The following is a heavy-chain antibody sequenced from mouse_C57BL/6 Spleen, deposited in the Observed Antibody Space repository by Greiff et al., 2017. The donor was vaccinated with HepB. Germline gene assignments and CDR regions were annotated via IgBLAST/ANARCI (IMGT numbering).Heavy chain of an antibody. J-gene: IGHJ4*01. D-gene: IGHD2-4*01. V-gene: IGHV1-80*01. Sequence: VQLQQSGAELVKPGASVKISCKASGYAFSSYWMNCVKQRPGKGLEWIGQIYPGDGDTNYNGKFKGKATLTADKSSSTAYMQLSSLTSEDSAVYFCASQDGNYDYDRGYYAMDYWGQGTSVTVSS. CDR2: IYPGDGDT. CDR1: GYAFSSYW. CDR3: ASQDGNYDYDRGYYAMDY.